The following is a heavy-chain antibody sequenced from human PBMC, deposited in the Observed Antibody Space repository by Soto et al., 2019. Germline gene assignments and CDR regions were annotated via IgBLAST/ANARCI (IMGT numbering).Heavy chain of an antibody. V-gene: IGHV4-30-4*01. D-gene: IGHD3-22*01. Sequence: QVQLQESGPGLVKPSQTLSLTCTVSGDSVSGGDSYWSWIRQPPGKALEWIGYTSFSGYTSYTPSLKSRVTISVDMSKSQFSPTLTSVTAADTAIYYCVRGGNPYHYATSGPGTFDKWGQGTLVSVSS. CDR1: GDSVSGGDSY. CDR2: TSFSGYT. CDR3: VRGGNPYHYATSGPGTFDK. J-gene: IGHJ4*02.